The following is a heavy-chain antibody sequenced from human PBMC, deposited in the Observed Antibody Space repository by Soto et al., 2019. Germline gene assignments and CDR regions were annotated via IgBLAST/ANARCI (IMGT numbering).Heavy chain of an antibody. Sequence: GASVKVSCKASGYTFTSYDITWVRQATGQGLEWMGWMNPNSGNTGYAQKFQGRVTMTRNTSISTAYMELSSLRSEDTAVYYCARGGRSELDPYSSGWYWSGGYYGMDVWGQGTTVTVSS. V-gene: IGHV1-8*01. CDR2: MNPNSGNT. J-gene: IGHJ6*02. CDR1: GYTFTSYD. CDR3: ARGGRSELDPYSSGWYWSGGYYGMDV. D-gene: IGHD6-19*01.